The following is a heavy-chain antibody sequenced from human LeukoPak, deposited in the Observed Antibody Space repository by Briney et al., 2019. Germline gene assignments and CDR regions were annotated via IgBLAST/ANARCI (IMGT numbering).Heavy chain of an antibody. Sequence: GGSLRLSCAASGFTFSDYTMNWVRQAPGKGLEWVSYISSSIGTIYYADSVKGRFTISRDNAKNSLYLQMNSLRAEDTAVYYCASRSALVDTTTYWGQGTLVTVSS. CDR3: ASRSALVDTTTY. J-gene: IGHJ4*02. CDR1: GFTFSDYT. CDR2: ISSSIGTI. V-gene: IGHV3-48*01. D-gene: IGHD5-12*01.